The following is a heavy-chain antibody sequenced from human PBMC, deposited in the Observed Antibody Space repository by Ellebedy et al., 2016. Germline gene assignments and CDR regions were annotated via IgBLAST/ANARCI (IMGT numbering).Heavy chain of an antibody. CDR2: IYPGDSDT. J-gene: IGHJ2*01. CDR3: ARLDTQYYDLWSGYSEGWYFDL. Sequence: GESLKISCKGSGYSFTSYWIGWVRQMPGKGLEWMGIIYPGDSDTRYSPSFQGQVTISADKSVSTAYLQWSSLKASDTAMYYCARLDTQYYDLWSGYSEGWYFDLWGRGTLVTVSS. CDR1: GYSFTSYW. D-gene: IGHD3-3*01. V-gene: IGHV5-51*01.